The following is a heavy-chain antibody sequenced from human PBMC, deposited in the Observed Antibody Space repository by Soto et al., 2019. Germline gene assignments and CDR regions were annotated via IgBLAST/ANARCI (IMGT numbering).Heavy chain of an antibody. CDR3: ARGRYGDY. Sequence: QVHLVQSGAEVKKPGASVKVSCKASGYTFTSYGITWVRQAPGQGLEWMGWISAHNGNTVYAQKLQGRVIVARDTSTSTAYMELRSLRSDDTAVYYCARGRYGDYWGQGALVTVSS. CDR2: ISAHNGNT. J-gene: IGHJ4*02. V-gene: IGHV1-18*01. CDR1: GYTFTSYG. D-gene: IGHD1-1*01.